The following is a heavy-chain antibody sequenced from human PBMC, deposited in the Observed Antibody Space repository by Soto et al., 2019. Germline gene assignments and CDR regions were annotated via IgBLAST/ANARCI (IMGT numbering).Heavy chain of an antibody. J-gene: IGHJ4*02. CDR2: ISATGGGT. CDR1: VFKFSDYA. CDR3: AKDRRAGGNSAFYFDF. D-gene: IGHD3-16*01. Sequence: AGGSLRLACAAAVFKFSDYAMMWVRQAPGEGLEWVSLISATGGGTYYADSVKGRFTISRDNSHNTLYLQVHSLTAEDTAVYYCAKDRRAGGNSAFYFDFWGQGAQGTVSS. V-gene: IGHV3-23*01.